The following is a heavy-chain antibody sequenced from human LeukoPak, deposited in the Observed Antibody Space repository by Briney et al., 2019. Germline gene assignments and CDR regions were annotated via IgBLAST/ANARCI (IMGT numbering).Heavy chain of an antibody. D-gene: IGHD4/OR15-4a*01. CDR1: GGSFRGYY. CDR2: IYYTGST. J-gene: IGHJ4*02. Sequence: SETLSLTCAVYGGSFRGYYWGWIRQPPGKGLEWIGSIYYTGSTYYNPSLKSRVTISVDTSKNQFSLNLSSVTAADTAVYYCARRSANYAAVDYWGQGTLVTVSS. CDR3: ARRSANYAAVDY. V-gene: IGHV4-34*01.